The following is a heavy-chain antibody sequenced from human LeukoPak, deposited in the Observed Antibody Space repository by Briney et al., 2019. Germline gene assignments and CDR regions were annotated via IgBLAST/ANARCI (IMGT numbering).Heavy chain of an antibody. CDR1: GGSISSYY. D-gene: IGHD5-18*01. V-gene: IGHV4-59*01. CDR2: IYYSGST. Sequence: SETLSLTCTVSGGSISSYYWSWIRQPPGKGLEWIGYIYYSGSTNYNPSLKSRVTISVDTSKNQFSLKLSSVTAADTAAYYCARGNPYSYGLPDYWGQGTLVTVSS. CDR3: ARGNPYSYGLPDY. J-gene: IGHJ4*02.